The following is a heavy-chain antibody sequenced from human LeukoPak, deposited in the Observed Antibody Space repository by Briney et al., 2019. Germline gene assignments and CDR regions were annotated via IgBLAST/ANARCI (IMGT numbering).Heavy chain of an antibody. CDR1: GGSINSYY. J-gene: IGHJ6*03. V-gene: IGHV4-59*01. D-gene: IGHD6-19*01. CDR2: IHYSGST. Sequence: PSETLSLTCTVSGGSINSYYWSWIRQPPGKGLEWIGYIHYSGSTNYNPSLKSRVTISVDTSKNQFSLKLSSVTAADTAVYYCAREVSSSGWARYYYYMDVWGKGTTVTISS. CDR3: AREVSSSGWARYYYYMDV.